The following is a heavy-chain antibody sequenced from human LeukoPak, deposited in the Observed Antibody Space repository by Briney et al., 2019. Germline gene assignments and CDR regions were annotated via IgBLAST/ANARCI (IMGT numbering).Heavy chain of an antibody. J-gene: IGHJ6*03. CDR3: ARDATYYDFWSGTRLDYYYMDV. D-gene: IGHD3-3*01. CDR2: IRSSGSAM. Sequence: GGSLRLSCAASGFTFSSYTMNWVRQAPGRGLEWVAYIRSSGSAMNYADAVKGRFIISRDNAQNSLFLQMNSLRAEDTAVYYCARDATYYDFWSGTRLDYYYMDVWGKGTTVTVSS. V-gene: IGHV3-48*04. CDR1: GFTFSSYT.